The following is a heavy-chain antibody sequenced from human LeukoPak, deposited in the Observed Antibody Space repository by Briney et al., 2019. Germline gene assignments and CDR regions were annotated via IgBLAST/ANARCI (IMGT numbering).Heavy chain of an antibody. D-gene: IGHD2-15*01. CDR1: GGSITDHF. V-gene: IGHV4-59*11. CDR3: ARGGNCSGGSCYSDRGWFDP. CDR2: MHHSGSA. J-gene: IGHJ5*02. Sequence: SETLSLTCTVSGGSITDHFWSWVRRSPGKGLEWSGFMHHSGSANSNPSLRSRVTISMDTSKNQFSLRMTSVTAADTAVYYCARGGNCSGGSCYSDRGWFDPWGQGTLVTVS.